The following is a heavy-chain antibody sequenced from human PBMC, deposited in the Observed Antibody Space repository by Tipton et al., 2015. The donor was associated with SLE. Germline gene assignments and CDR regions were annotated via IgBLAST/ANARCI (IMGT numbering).Heavy chain of an antibody. V-gene: IGHV4-59*08. CDR2: IYYSGST. J-gene: IGHJ4*02. D-gene: IGHD3-10*01. CDR3: TRHDYFASGRVY. CDR1: GGSISSYY. Sequence: TLSLTCTVSGGSISSYYWSWIRQPPGKGLEWIGYIYYSGSTNYNPSLKSRVTISVDTSKNQFSLKLSSVTAADTAVYYCTRHDYFASGRVYWCQGNLVIVSS.